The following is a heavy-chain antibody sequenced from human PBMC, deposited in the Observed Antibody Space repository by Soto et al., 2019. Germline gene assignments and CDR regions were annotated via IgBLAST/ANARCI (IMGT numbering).Heavy chain of an antibody. Sequence: GGSLRLSCAASGFSFSLYEMIWVRQAPGKGLEWVSYISTSGSTKYYADSVTGRFTISRDNAKNSVYLQMNSLRAEDTAVYSCARDGYGDPYYYYAMDVWGQGTTVTVSS. CDR2: ISTSGSTK. CDR3: ARDGYGDPYYYYAMDV. J-gene: IGHJ6*02. CDR1: GFSFSLYE. D-gene: IGHD4-17*01. V-gene: IGHV3-48*03.